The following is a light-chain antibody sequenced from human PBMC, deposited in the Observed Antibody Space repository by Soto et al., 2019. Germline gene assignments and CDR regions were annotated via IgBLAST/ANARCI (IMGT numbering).Light chain of an antibody. CDR3: QQYGSSPGT. Sequence: EIVLTQSPGTLSLSPGERATLSCSASQSVSSSYLAWYQQKPGQAPRLLIYGASSRATGIPDRFSGSGSGTDFTLTISSLEPEDFAVYYCQQYGSSPGTFGQGTKVEIK. CDR1: QSVSSSY. V-gene: IGKV3-20*01. J-gene: IGKJ1*01. CDR2: GAS.